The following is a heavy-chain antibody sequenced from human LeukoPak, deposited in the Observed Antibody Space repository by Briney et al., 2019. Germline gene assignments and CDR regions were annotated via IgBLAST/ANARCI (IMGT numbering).Heavy chain of an antibody. Sequence: SQTLSLTCAISGDGVSSNSAAWNWIRQSPSRGLEWLGRTYYRSKWYNDYAVSVKSRITINPDTSKNQFSLQLNSVTPEDTAVYYCARAEIMVGATFGPRGFEGTKAGVYFDYWGQGTLVTVSS. J-gene: IGHJ4*02. CDR3: ARAEIMVGATFGPRGFEGTKAGVYFDY. V-gene: IGHV6-1*01. CDR2: TYYRSKWYN. D-gene: IGHD1-26*01. CDR1: GDGVSSNSAA.